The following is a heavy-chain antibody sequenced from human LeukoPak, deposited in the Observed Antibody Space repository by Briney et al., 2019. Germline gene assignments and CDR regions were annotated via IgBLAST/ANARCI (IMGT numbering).Heavy chain of an antibody. CDR1: GYTFTSYD. Sequence: ASVKVSCKASGYTFTSYDINWVRQATGQGLEWMGWMNPNSGNTGYAQKFQGRVTITRNTSISTAYMELSSLRSEDTAVYYCAIAHTSANWFDPWGQGTLVTVSS. J-gene: IGHJ5*02. V-gene: IGHV1-8*03. CDR2: MNPNSGNT. D-gene: IGHD3-10*01. CDR3: AIAHTSANWFDP.